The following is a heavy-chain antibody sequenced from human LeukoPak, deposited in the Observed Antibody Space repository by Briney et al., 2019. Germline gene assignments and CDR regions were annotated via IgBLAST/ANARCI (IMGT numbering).Heavy chain of an antibody. Sequence: PSETLSLTCTASDDSISRDFWTWIRQPPGKGLEWIGYIRYSGRTEYNPSLKSRVTISIQTSKNQFSLKLTSVTAADTAVYYCVLAPNSNWFDFWGQGAQVTVSS. CDR2: IRYSGRT. V-gene: IGHV4-59*08. CDR1: DDSISRDF. CDR3: VLAPNSNWFDF. D-gene: IGHD2-8*01. J-gene: IGHJ5*01.